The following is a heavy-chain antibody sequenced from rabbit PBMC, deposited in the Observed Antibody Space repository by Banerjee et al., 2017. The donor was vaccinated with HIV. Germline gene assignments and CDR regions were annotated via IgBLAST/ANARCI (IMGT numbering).Heavy chain of an antibody. D-gene: IGHD2-1*01. Sequence: QEQLVESGGGLVQPGGSLKLSCVASGFDFSSYGVGWVRQAPGKGLEWIAYIYPGYGTTDSASWVNGRFAISLDNAQNTVDLQMTSLTAADTATYFCVRGDDDYPTYFNLWGPGTLVTVS. CDR2: IYPGYGTT. CDR3: VRGDDDYPTYFNL. CDR1: GFDFSSYG. J-gene: IGHJ4*01. V-gene: IGHV1S47*01.